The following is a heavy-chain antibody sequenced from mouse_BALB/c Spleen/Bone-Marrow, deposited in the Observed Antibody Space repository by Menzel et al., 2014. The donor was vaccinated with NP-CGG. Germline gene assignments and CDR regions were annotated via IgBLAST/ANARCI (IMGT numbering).Heavy chain of an antibody. V-gene: IGHV7-3*02. CDR2: IRNKAKGYTT. Sequence: EVKLMESGGGSVQPGGSLRLSCATSGFTFTDYYTSWVRQPPGKALEWLGFIRNKAKGYTTDYSASVKGRFTISRDNSQRILYLQMNTLRAEDRATYYCARDENVGIYWYFDVWGAGTTVIVSS. CDR1: GFTFTDYY. CDR3: ARDENVGIYWYFDV. J-gene: IGHJ1*01.